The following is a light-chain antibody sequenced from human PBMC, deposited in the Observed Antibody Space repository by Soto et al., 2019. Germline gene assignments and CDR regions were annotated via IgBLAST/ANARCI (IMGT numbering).Light chain of an antibody. Sequence: DIVMTQSPATLAVSPGERATLSCGASQSVGTNLAWYQQKPGQAPRLLIHAASSRATGVPPRFSGRGSGTDFTLTISSLQSEDFSVYYCQQYNNGPLTFGGGTKVEIK. CDR2: AAS. CDR1: QSVGTN. CDR3: QQYNNGPLT. V-gene: IGKV3-15*01. J-gene: IGKJ4*01.